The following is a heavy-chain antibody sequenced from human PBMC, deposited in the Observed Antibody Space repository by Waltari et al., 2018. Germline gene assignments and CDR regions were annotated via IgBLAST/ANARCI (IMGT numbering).Heavy chain of an antibody. CDR2: INAGNGNK. CDR1: GYTFTSYA. J-gene: IGHJ5*02. Sequence: QVQLVQSGAEVKKPGASVKFSCKASGYTFTSYAMHWVRQAPGQRLEWMGWINAGNGNKKYSQTCQGRVTITRDTSASTAYMELSSLRAEDTAVYYCARDWGVVVKGGLYNWFDPWGQGTLVTVSS. CDR3: ARDWGVVVKGGLYNWFDP. D-gene: IGHD3-22*01. V-gene: IGHV1-3*01.